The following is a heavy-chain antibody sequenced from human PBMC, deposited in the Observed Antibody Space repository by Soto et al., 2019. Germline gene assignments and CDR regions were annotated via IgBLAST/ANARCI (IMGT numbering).Heavy chain of an antibody. CDR1: GFTFSNAW. CDR3: TTTVFYGDLYDY. D-gene: IGHD4-17*01. Sequence: GGSLRLSCAASGFTFSNAWMSWVRQAPGKGLEWVGRIKSKTDGGTTDYAAPVKGRFTISRDDSKNTLYLQMNSLKTEDTAVYYCTTTVFYGDLYDYWGQGTLVTVSS. J-gene: IGHJ4*02. CDR2: IKSKTDGGTT. V-gene: IGHV3-15*01.